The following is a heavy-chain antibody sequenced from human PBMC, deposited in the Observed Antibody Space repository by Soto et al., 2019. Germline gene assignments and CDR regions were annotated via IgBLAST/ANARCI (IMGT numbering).Heavy chain of an antibody. J-gene: IGHJ3*02. Sequence: EVQLLESGGGLVQPGGSLRLSCAASGFTFSSYAMSWVRQAPGKGLEWVSAISGSGGSTYYADSVKGRFTSSRHNSKNTLYLQMNGLRAGDTAVYYCATDLELVRGSGYKVVHDAFDIWGQGTIVTVSS. D-gene: IGHD3-22*01. V-gene: IGHV3-23*01. CDR3: ATDLELVRGSGYKVVHDAFDI. CDR1: GFTFSSYA. CDR2: ISGSGGST.